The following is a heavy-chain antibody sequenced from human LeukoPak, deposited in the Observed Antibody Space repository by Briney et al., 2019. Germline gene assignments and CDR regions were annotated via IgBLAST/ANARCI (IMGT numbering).Heavy chain of an antibody. CDR1: GGSFSGYY. Sequence: ETLSLTCAVYGGSFSGYYWSWIRQPPGKGLGWVANIKQDGSEKYYVDSVEGRFTISRDNAKNSLYLQMNSLRAEDTAVYYWATSGYCSSTSCAGGMDVWGKGTTVTVSS. V-gene: IGHV3-7*03. CDR3: ATSGYCSSTSCAGGMDV. CDR2: IKQDGSEK. D-gene: IGHD2-2*01. J-gene: IGHJ6*04.